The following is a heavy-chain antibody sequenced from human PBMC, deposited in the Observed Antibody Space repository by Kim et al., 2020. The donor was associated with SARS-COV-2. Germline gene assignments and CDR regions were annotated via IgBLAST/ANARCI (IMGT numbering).Heavy chain of an antibody. CDR1: GFTFSRSW. V-gene: IGHV3-7*01. CDR2: IKDDESQI. D-gene: IGHD3-16*01. CDR3: ARDREASGRFWGYDAVDV. Sequence: GGSLRLSCAASGFTFSRSWMSWVRQAPGTGLEWVATIKDDESQIYYVDSVEGRFTISRDNAKNSLFLQMNSLRAEDTAVYYCARDREASGRFWGYDAVDV. J-gene: IGHJ3*01.